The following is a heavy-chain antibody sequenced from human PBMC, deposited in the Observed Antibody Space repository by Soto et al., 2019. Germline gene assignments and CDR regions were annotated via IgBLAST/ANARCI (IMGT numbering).Heavy chain of an antibody. V-gene: IGHV4-38-2*01. Sequence: PSETLSLTCAVSGYSISSGYYWGWIRQPPGKGLEWIGSIYHSGSTYYNPSLKSRVTISVDTSKNQFSLKLSSVTAADTAVYYCGGSDRPGDFYCMDVCGQGTTVTVSS. D-gene: IGHD6-6*01. J-gene: IGHJ6*02. CDR2: IYHSGST. CDR3: GGSDRPGDFYCMDV. CDR1: GYSISSGYY.